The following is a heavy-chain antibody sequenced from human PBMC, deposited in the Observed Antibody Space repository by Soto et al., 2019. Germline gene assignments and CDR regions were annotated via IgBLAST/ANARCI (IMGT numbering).Heavy chain of an antibody. CDR1: GGSISSGGYY. CDR3: ARARNDYGDYVEFDP. CDR2: IYYSGST. V-gene: IGHV4-31*02. J-gene: IGHJ5*02. D-gene: IGHD4-17*01. Sequence: PSETLSLTCTISGGSISSGGYYWSWIRQHPGKGLEWIGYIYYSGSTYYNPSLKSRVTISVDTSKNQFSLKLSSVTAADTAVYYCARARNDYGDYVEFDPWGQGTLVTVSS.